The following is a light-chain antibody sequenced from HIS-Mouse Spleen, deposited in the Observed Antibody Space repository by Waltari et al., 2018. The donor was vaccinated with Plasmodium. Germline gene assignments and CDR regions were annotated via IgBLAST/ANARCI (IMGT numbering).Light chain of an antibody. CDR2: GAS. Sequence: EIVMTQSPATLSVSPGEPGTLSCRASQRVDSNLAWSKQKPGQAPRLLIYGASTRATGIPARFSGSGSGTEFTLTISGLQSEDFAVYYCQQYNNWSFTFGPGTKVDIK. CDR3: QQYNNWSFT. J-gene: IGKJ3*01. CDR1: QRVDSN. V-gene: IGKV3-15*01.